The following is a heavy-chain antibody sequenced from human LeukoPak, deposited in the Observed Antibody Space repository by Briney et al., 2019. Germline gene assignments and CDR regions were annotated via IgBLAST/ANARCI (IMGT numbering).Heavy chain of an antibody. CDR2: ISSSGSTI. D-gene: IGHD3-10*01. J-gene: IGHJ5*02. V-gene: IGHV3-48*03. CDR3: VLPYYGSGSWNRFDP. Sequence: GGSLRLSCAASGFTFSSYEMNRVRQAPGKGLEWVSYISSSGSTIYYADSVKGRFTISRDNAKNSLYLQMNSLRAEDTAVYYCVLPYYGSGSWNRFDPWGQGTLVTVSS. CDR1: GFTFSSYE.